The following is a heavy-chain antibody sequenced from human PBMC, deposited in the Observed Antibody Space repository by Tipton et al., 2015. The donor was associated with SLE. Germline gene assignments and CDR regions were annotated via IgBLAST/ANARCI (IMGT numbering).Heavy chain of an antibody. J-gene: IGHJ5*02. CDR1: GASISGYY. Sequence: GLVKPSETLSLICTVSGASISGYYWNWIRQPPGKGLEWIGSIYYSGSTYYNPSLKSRVTISVDTSKNQFSLKLSSVTAADTAVYYCARESGPIAAAGTWNWFDPWGQGTLVTVSS. CDR2: IYYSGST. CDR3: ARESGPIAAAGTWNWFDP. V-gene: IGHV4-59*12. D-gene: IGHD6-13*01.